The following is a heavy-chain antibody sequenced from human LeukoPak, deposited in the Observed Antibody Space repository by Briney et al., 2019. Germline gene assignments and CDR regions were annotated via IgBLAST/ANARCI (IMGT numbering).Heavy chain of an antibody. V-gene: IGHV3-7*01. Sequence: GGSLRLSCAASGFTFSTYWMNWVRQAPGKGLEWVANIKYDGSEKYYVDSVKGRFTISRDNAEDSLHLQMNSLRAEDTAVYYCARDSVRGRPLVAFDIWGQGTMVTVSS. J-gene: IGHJ3*02. CDR2: IKYDGSEK. CDR3: ARDSVRGRPLVAFDI. D-gene: IGHD6-6*01. CDR1: GFTFSTYW.